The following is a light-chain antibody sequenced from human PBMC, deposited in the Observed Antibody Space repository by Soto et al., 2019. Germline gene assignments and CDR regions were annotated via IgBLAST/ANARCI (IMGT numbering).Light chain of an antibody. CDR1: SSDVGGYNY. CDR2: DVS. CDR3: CSYAGSYTEV. V-gene: IGLV2-11*01. J-gene: IGLJ3*02. Sequence: QSALTQPRSVSGSPGQSVTISCTGTSSDVGGYNYVSWYQQHPGKAPKLMIYDVSKRPSGVPDRFSGSKSGNTASLTISGLQAEDEDEYYCCSYAGSYTEVCGGGTKLTVL.